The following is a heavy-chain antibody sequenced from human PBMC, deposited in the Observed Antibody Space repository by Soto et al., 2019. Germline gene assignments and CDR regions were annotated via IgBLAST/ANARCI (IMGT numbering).Heavy chain of an antibody. Sequence: PSQTLSLTCNVSSGSISNYYWTWIRQSPEKGLEWIGYMYYNGNINYNPSLKSRVTISIDTSKNQFSLTLKSVTAADTAVYYCASGGNWFDPWGQGVLVTV. CDR2: MYYNGNI. CDR3: ASGGNWFDP. D-gene: IGHD3-16*01. V-gene: IGHV4-59*01. CDR1: SGSISNYY. J-gene: IGHJ5*02.